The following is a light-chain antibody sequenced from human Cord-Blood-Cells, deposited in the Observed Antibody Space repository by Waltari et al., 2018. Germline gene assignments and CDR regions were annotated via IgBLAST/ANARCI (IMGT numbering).Light chain of an antibody. J-gene: IGLJ3*02. V-gene: IGLV1-47*01. CDR1: RSNIGRNY. Sequence: QSVLTQPPSASGTPGQRVTISSSGSRSNIGRNYVYWYQQLPGTAPKLLIYRNNQRPSGVPDRFSGSKSGTSASLAISGLRSEDEADYYCAAWDDSLSGPVFGGGTKLTVL. CDR3: AAWDDSLSGPV. CDR2: RNN.